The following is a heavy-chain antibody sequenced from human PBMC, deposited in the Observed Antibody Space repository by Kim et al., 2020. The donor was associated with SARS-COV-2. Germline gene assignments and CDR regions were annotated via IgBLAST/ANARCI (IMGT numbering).Heavy chain of an antibody. CDR1: GFTFSSYG. V-gene: IGHV3-30*18. CDR3: AKDPGIAARDLDYYYYGMDV. Sequence: GGSLRLSCAASGFTFSSYGMHWVRQAPGKGLEWVAVISYDGSNKYYADSVKGRFTISRDNSKNTLYLQMNSLRAEDTAVYYCAKDPGIAARDLDYYYYGMDVWGQGATVTVSS. J-gene: IGHJ6*02. D-gene: IGHD6-6*01. CDR2: ISYDGSNK.